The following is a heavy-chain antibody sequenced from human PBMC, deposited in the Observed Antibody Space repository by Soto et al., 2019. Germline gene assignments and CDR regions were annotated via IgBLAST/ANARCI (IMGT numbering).Heavy chain of an antibody. Sequence: QVQLVQSRAEVKNPGASVKVSCKASGYSFTRYGIAWARQAPGQGLEWMGWINTYNVKTNYAQNLQGRVTLTTDTSTSTAYMELTSLRSNDTAIYYCAMVDVYVTPSPQDVWGQGTTVIVSS. CDR3: AMVDVYVTPSPQDV. J-gene: IGHJ6*02. V-gene: IGHV1-18*01. CDR1: GYSFTRYG. D-gene: IGHD3-16*01. CDR2: INTYNVKT.